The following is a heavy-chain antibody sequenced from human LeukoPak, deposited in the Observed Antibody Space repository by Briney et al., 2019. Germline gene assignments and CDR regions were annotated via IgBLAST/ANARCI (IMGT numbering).Heavy chain of an antibody. CDR3: ATQGNYFRISDY. D-gene: IGHD4-11*01. Sequence: SETLSLTCTVSGGSISSSSYYWGWIRQPPGKGLEWIGVIYYSGRTYYNPSLKSRVTISVGTSKNQFSLKLTSVTAVDTAVYYCATQGNYFRISDYWGQGTLVTVSS. J-gene: IGHJ4*02. V-gene: IGHV4-39*01. CDR1: GGSISSSSYY. CDR2: IYYSGRT.